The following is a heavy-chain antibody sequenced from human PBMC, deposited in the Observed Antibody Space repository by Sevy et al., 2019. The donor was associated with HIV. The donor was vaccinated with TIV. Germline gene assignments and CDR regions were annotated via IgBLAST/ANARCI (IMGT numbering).Heavy chain of an antibody. CDR1: GYTFTSYR. J-gene: IGHJ4*01. Sequence: ASVKVSCKISGYTFTSYRITCVRQAPGQGLECMGWISPHNGDTNYAQKLQGRVSMITDTSTSTAYMELRNLRSDDTAVYYCARAFCSGGRCYSLAYWGQGTLVTVSS. CDR3: ARAFCSGGRCYSLAY. CDR2: ISPHNGDT. D-gene: IGHD2-15*01. V-gene: IGHV1-18*01.